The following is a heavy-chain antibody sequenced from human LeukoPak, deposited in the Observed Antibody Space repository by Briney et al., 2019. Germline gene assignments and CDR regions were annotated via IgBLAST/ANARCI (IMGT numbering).Heavy chain of an antibody. CDR2: IWYDGSNK. V-gene: IGHV3-33*01. J-gene: IGHJ4*02. D-gene: IGHD2-15*01. CDR3: ARLLDGYCSGGSCYDY. CDR1: GFTFSSYG. Sequence: GGSLRLSCAASGFTFSSYGMHWVRQAPGKGLEWVAVIWYDGSNKYYADSVKGRFTISRDNSKNTLYLQMNSLRAEDTAVYYCARLLDGYCSGGSCYDYWGQGTLVTVSS.